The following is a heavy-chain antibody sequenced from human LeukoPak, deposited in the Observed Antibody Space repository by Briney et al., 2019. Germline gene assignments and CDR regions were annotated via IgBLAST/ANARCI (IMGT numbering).Heavy chain of an antibody. J-gene: IGHJ6*02. CDR3: AKDTCSGGSCYYYYGMDV. Sequence: GGSLRLSCVVSGFTFSSYSMNWVRQAPGKGLEWVAVISHDGSNNYYADSVKGRFTISRDNSKNTLYLQMISLRAEDTAVYYCAKDTCSGGSCYYYYGMDVWGQGTTVTVSS. CDR1: GFTFSSYS. CDR2: ISHDGSNN. D-gene: IGHD2-15*01. V-gene: IGHV3-30*18.